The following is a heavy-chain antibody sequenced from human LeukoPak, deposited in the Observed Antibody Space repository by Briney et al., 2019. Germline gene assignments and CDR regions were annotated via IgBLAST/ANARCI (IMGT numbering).Heavy chain of an antibody. J-gene: IGHJ4*02. V-gene: IGHV3-30*18. CDR3: AKDFLYYYDSSGYPGDY. Sequence: PGGSLRLSCAASGFTFSSYGMHWVRQAPGKGLGWVAVISYDGSNKYYADSVKGRFTISRDNSKNTLYLQMNSLRAEDTAVYYCAKDFLYYYDSSGYPGDYWGQGTLVTVSS. CDR1: GFTFSSYG. CDR2: ISYDGSNK. D-gene: IGHD3-22*01.